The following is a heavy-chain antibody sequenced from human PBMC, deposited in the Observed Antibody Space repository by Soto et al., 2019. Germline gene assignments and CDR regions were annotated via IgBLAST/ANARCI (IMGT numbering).Heavy chain of an antibody. V-gene: IGHV5-51*01. D-gene: IGHD6-19*01. Sequence: GESLKISCKGSGYSFTSYWIGWVRQMPGKGLEWMGIIYPGDSDTRYSPSFQGQVPISADKSISTAYLQWSSLKASDTAMYYCARPSLRAVAGRSPYYYYGMDVWGQGTTVTVSS. CDR1: GYSFTSYW. CDR2: IYPGDSDT. CDR3: ARPSLRAVAGRSPYYYYGMDV. J-gene: IGHJ6*02.